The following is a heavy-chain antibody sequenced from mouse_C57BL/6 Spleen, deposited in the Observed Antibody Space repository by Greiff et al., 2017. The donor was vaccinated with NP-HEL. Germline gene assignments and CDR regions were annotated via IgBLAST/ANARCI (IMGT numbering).Heavy chain of an antibody. Sequence: EVKLQESGPGLVKPSQSLSLTCSVTGYSITSGYYWNWIRQFPGNKLEWMGYISYDGSNNYNPSLKNRISITRDTSKNQFFLKLNSVTTEDTATYYCARGPDYYGSSYGGFAYWGQGTLVTVSA. J-gene: IGHJ3*01. CDR2: ISYDGSN. CDR3: ARGPDYYGSSYGGFAY. V-gene: IGHV3-6*01. CDR1: GYSITSGYY. D-gene: IGHD1-1*01.